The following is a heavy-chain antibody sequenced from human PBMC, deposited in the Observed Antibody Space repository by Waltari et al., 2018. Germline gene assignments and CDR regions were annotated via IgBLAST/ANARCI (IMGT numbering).Heavy chain of an antibody. V-gene: IGHV4-61*02. J-gene: IGHJ6*02. D-gene: IGHD2-21*02. CDR2: IYTSGST. CDR3: ARGQQGFRRDWDLNYYYYYGMDV. Sequence: QVQLQESGPGLVKPSQTLSLTCTVSGGSISSGSYYWSWIRQPAGKGLEWIGRIYTSGSTNYNPSLKSRVTISVDTSKNQFSLKLSSVTAADTAVYYCARGQQGFRRDWDLNYYYYYGMDVWDQGP. CDR1: GGSISSGSYY.